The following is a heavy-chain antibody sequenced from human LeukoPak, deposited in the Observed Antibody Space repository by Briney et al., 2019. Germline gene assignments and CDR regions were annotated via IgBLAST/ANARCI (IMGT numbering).Heavy chain of an antibody. D-gene: IGHD3-10*01. Sequence: SETLSLTCTVSGGSISSNSYYWGWIRQPPGKGLEWIGSIYYSGSTYYNPSLKSRVTISVDTSKNQFSLKLRSVTAADTAVYSCARNRYYYGSGNYGVPNWFDPWGQGTLVTVSS. CDR2: IYYSGST. J-gene: IGHJ5*02. CDR3: ARNRYYYGSGNYGVPNWFDP. CDR1: GGSISSNSYY. V-gene: IGHV4-39*01.